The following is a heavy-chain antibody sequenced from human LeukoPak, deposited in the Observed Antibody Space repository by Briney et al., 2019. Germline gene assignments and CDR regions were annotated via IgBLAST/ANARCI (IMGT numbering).Heavy chain of an antibody. CDR3: ATISLAAAGGYYYYYYYMDV. CDR2: IIPIFGSP. Sequence: SVKVSCKASGGSFNNYAITWVRQAPGQGLEWMGGIIPIFGSPNYAQKFQGRVTITADKSTSTAYMDLSSLRSEDTAVYYCATISLAAAGGYYYYYYYMDVWGKGTTVTVSS. D-gene: IGHD6-13*01. J-gene: IGHJ6*03. CDR1: GGSFNNYA. V-gene: IGHV1-69*06.